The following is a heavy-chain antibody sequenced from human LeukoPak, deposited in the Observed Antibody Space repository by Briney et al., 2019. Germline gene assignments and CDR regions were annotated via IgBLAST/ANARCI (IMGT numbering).Heavy chain of an antibody. V-gene: IGHV1-8*01. CDR3: ARGRYDSSGYHLDY. D-gene: IGHD3-22*01. J-gene: IGHJ4*02. Sequence: GASVKVSCKASGYTFTSYDINWVRQATGQGLEWMGWMNPNSGNTGYARNFQGRVTMTRDTSISTAYMEVSSLRSEDTAVYYCARGRYDSSGYHLDYWGQGTLVTVSS. CDR1: GYTFTSYD. CDR2: MNPNSGNT.